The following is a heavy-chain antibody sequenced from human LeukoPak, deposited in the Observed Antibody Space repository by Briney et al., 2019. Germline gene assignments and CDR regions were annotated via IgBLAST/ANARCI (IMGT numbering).Heavy chain of an antibody. CDR2: IYCSGST. J-gene: IGHJ4*02. CDR3: ARDAVAFDY. Sequence: SETLSLPCTVSGGSISSYYWSWIRQPPGKELEWVGYIYCSGSTNYNPSLKSRVTISVDTSKNQFSLKLSSVTAADTAVYCCARDAVAFDYWGQGTLVTVSS. D-gene: IGHD2-21*01. V-gene: IGHV4-59*01. CDR1: GGSISSYY.